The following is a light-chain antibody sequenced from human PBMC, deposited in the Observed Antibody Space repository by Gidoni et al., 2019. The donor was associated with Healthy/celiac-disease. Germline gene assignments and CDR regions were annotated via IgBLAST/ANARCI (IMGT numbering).Light chain of an antibody. J-gene: IGKJ1*01. CDR2: GAS. Sequence: EILITHSPDTLSVSPGERATLPCRASHSVSSNLAWYQQKPGQAPRLLIYGASTRATGIPARFSGSGSGTEFTLTISSLQSEDFAVYYCQQYNNWPPWTFGQGTKVEIK. CDR3: QQYNNWPPWT. CDR1: HSVSSN. V-gene: IGKV3-15*01.